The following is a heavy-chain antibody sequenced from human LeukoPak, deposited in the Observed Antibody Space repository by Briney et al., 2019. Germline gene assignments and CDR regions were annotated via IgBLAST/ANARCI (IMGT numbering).Heavy chain of an antibody. Sequence: PVGSLRLSCAASGLIFSNYAMSWVRQAPGKGLEWISVIGGSGVNTYYADSVKGRFTISRDNSKNTLFLQMNSLRAEDTAVYYCAKGMSGSNTYNWFDPWGQGTLVTVSS. J-gene: IGHJ5*02. D-gene: IGHD1-26*01. V-gene: IGHV3-23*01. CDR2: IGGSGVNT. CDR1: GLIFSNYA. CDR3: AKGMSGSNTYNWFDP.